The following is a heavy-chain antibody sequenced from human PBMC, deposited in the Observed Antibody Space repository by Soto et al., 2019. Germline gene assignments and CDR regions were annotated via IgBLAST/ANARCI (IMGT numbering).Heavy chain of an antibody. CDR3: ARDLYYYCSGYYF. V-gene: IGHV3-23*01. D-gene: IGHD3-22*01. CDR2: ISGSGGST. J-gene: IGHJ4*02. Sequence: EVQLSESGGGLVQPGGSLRLSCAASGFTFSSYAMSWVRQAPGKGLEWVSAISGSGGSTYYADSVKGRFTISRDNSKNTLYLQINRLRGGDTAVYYCARDLYYYCSGYYFGGQGTLVTVSS. CDR1: GFTFSSYA.